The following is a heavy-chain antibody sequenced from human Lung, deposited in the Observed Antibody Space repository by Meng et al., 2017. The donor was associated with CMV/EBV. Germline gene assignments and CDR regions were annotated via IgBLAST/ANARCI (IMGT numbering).Heavy chain of an antibody. CDR2: IYAGGRSA. V-gene: IGHV3-23*03. J-gene: IGHJ5*02. CDR3: AKDSTYSA. Sequence: SCADSGLAFSNYAMNWVRQATGHGLEWVAVIYAGGRSAYYADSVNGRFTIFRDGSKNTVYLEMNSLRAEDTALYYCAKDSTYSAWGQGTLVTVSS. CDR1: GLAFSNYA. D-gene: IGHD6-13*01.